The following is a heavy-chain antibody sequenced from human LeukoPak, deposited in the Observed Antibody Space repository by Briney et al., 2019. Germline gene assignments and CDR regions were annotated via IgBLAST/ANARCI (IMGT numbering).Heavy chain of an antibody. CDR2: RSNE. Sequence: RSNEYYSDSVKGRLAISRDNDKNTVNLQMNSLRAEDTAVYYCARGLSLDYWGQGTLVTVSS. CDR3: ARGLSLDY. V-gene: IGHV3-33*01. J-gene: IGHJ4*02.